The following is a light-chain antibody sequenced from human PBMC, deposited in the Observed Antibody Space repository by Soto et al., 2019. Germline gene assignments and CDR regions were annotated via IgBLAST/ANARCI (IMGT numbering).Light chain of an antibody. V-gene: IGLV2-14*01. CDR3: SSYTSSSPPLYV. CDR1: SSDVGGYNY. J-gene: IGLJ1*01. Sequence: QSALTQAASVSGSPGQSITISCTGTSSDVGGYNYVSWYQQHPGKAPKLMIYDVSNRPSGVSNRFSGSKSGNTASLTISGLPAQDEADYYCSSYTSSSPPLYVFGTGTQLTVL. CDR2: DVS.